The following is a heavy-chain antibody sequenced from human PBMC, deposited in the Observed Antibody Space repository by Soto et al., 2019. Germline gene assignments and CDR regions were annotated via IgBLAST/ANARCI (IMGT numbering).Heavy chain of an antibody. CDR2: INPYNGKT. J-gene: IGHJ6*03. CDR3: ARAHCSSVSCYHPIYYYCMDV. Sequence: QVELVQSGAEVKKPGASVKVSCKASGYTFNRHGITWVRQAPGQGLEWMGWINPYNGKTDSEQRLQGRATMTTDTSKNTAYLELRSLRSDDTAVYYCARAHCSSVSCYHPIYYYCMDVWGKGTTVTVSS. D-gene: IGHD2-2*01. CDR1: GYTFNRHG. V-gene: IGHV1-18*01.